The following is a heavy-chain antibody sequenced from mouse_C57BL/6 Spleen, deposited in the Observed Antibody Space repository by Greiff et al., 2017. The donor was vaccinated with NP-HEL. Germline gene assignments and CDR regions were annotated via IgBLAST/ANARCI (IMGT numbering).Heavy chain of an antibody. D-gene: IGHD6-2*01. V-gene: IGHV1-82*01. CDR3: ARERDYCGLCDFDF. CDR2: IYPGDGDT. CDR1: GYAFSSSW. Sequence: QVQLQQSGPELVKPGASVKISCKASGYAFSSSWMNWVKQRPGKGLEWIGRIYPGDGDTNYNGKFKGKATLTADKSSSTAYMQLSSLTSEDSAVYFCARERDYCGLCDFDFWGQGTTLTVSS. J-gene: IGHJ2*01.